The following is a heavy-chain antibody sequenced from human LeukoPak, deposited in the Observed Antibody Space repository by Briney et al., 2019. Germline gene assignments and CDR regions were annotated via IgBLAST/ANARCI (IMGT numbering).Heavy chain of an antibody. Sequence: HPGRSLRLSCAASGLTFSSYAMHWVRQAPGKGLEWVAVIWDVANNKYYADSVKGRFTISRDNSKNTLYLQMNSLGVEDTAVYYCARGDSMETMLYLFDYWGQGTLVTVSS. D-gene: IGHD2-8*01. CDR1: GLTFSSYA. CDR3: ARGDSMETMLYLFDY. V-gene: IGHV3-33*01. J-gene: IGHJ4*02. CDR2: IWDVANNK.